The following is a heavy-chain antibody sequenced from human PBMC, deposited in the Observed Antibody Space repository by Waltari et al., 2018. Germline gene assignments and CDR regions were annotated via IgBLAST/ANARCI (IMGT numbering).Heavy chain of an antibody. CDR3: ARDAAPFGVVNKIDY. CDR1: GGTFSSYA. Sequence: QVQLVQSGAEVKKPGSSVKVSCKASGGTFSSYAISWVRQAPGQGLEWRGKMIPIFGKANYAQKFQGRVTITADKSTSTAYMELSSLRSEDTAVYYCARDAAPFGVVNKIDYWGQGTLVTVSS. D-gene: IGHD3-3*01. J-gene: IGHJ4*02. CDR2: MIPIFGKA. V-gene: IGHV1-69*04.